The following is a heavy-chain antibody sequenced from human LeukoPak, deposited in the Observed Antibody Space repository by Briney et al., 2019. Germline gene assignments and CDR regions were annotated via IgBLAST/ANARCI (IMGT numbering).Heavy chain of an antibody. CDR2: INPDSGGT. Sequence: ASVKVSCKASGYTLTGYYMHWVRQAPGQGLEWMGWINPDSGGTKYAQKSQGRVTMTRDTSISTAYMELSRLRSDDTAVYYCARGSSSSWYKYFFDYWGQGTPVAVSS. CDR1: GYTLTGYY. J-gene: IGHJ4*02. V-gene: IGHV1-2*02. CDR3: ARGSSSSWYKYFFDY. D-gene: IGHD6-13*01.